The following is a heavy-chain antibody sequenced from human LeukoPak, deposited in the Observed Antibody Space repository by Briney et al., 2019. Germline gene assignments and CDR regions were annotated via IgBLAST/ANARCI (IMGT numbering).Heavy chain of an antibody. V-gene: IGHV4-39*01. CDR2: IYYSGST. D-gene: IGHD3-10*01. CDR1: GGSISSTTYY. J-gene: IGHJ3*02. Sequence: SETLSLTCTVSGGSISSTTYYWGWIRRPPGKGLEWIGSIYYSGSTYYNPSLKSRVTISVDTSKNQFSLELSSVTAADTAVYYCARLTLSGSRSVLDAFDIWGQGTMVTVSS. CDR3: ARLTLSGSRSVLDAFDI.